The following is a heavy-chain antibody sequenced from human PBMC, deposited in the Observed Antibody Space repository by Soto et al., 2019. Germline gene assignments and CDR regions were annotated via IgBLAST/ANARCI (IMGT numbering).Heavy chain of an antibody. Sequence: FYEASGFTFSSYAMSWVRQAPGKGLEWVSAISGSGGSTYYADSVKGRFTISRDNSKNTLYLQMNSLRAEDTAVYYCAKTSPHYSASSGYRSFDYRGHGPFVPVPS. J-gene: IGHJ4*01. CDR1: GFTFSSYA. CDR2: ISGSGGST. V-gene: IGHV3-23*01. CDR3: AKTSPHYSASSGYRSFDY. D-gene: IGHD3-22*01.